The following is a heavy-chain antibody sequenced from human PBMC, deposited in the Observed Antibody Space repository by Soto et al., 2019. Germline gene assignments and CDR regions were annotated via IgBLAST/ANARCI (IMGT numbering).Heavy chain of an antibody. Sequence: EVQLVESGGGLVQPGGSLRLSCAASGFTFSSYWMHWVRQAPGKGLVWVSRINSDGSSTSYADSVKGRFTISRDNAKNGLXLXKNSVRAEDTAVYYCARGGGRGCSGGSCRSADAFDIWGQGTMVTVSS. J-gene: IGHJ3*02. V-gene: IGHV3-74*01. D-gene: IGHD2-15*01. CDR1: GFTFSSYW. CDR3: ARGGGRGCSGGSCRSADAFDI. CDR2: INSDGSST.